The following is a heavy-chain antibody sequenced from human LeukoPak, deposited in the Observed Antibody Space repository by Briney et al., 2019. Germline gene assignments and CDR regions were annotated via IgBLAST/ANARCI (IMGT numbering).Heavy chain of an antibody. CDR1: GFTFSSYA. Sequence: GGSLRLSCAASGFTFSSYAMSWVRQAPGKGLEWVSAISGSGGSTYYADSVKGRFTISRDNSKNTLYLQMNSLRAEDTAVYYCAKDRSKGDWNPPFDYWGQGTLVTVSS. CDR3: AKDRSKGDWNPPFDY. CDR2: ISGSGGST. D-gene: IGHD1-1*01. V-gene: IGHV3-23*01. J-gene: IGHJ4*02.